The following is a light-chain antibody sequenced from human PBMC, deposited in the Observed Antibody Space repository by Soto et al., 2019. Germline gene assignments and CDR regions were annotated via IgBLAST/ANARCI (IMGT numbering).Light chain of an antibody. CDR3: SSYTSAGTLVV. CDR2: DVS. CDR1: SSDVGRYNY. J-gene: IGLJ2*01. Sequence: QSVLTQPASVSGSPGQSITISCTGTSSDVGRYNYVSWYQQHPGKAPKLMIYDVSNRPSGVSDRVSASKSGNTASLTISGLQAEDEADYYCSSYTSAGTLVVFGGGTKLTVL. V-gene: IGLV2-14*01.